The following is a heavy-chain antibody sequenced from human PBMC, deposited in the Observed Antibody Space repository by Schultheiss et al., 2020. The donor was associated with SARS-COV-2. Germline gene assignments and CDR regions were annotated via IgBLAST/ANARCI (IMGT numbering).Heavy chain of an antibody. J-gene: IGHJ4*02. Sequence: GGSLRLSCAASGFTFSNAWMNWVRQAPGKGLEWVSYISSSGSTIYYADSVKGRFTISRDNAKNSLYLQMNSLRAEDTAVYYCAREMATEVDYWGQGTLVTVSS. CDR1: GFTFSNAW. CDR2: ISSSGSTI. D-gene: IGHD5-24*01. V-gene: IGHV3-48*04. CDR3: AREMATEVDY.